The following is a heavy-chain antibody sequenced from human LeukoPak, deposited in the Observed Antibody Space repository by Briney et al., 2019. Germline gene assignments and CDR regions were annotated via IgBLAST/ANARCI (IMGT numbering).Heavy chain of an antibody. J-gene: IGHJ6*03. Sequence: GESLKISCKGSGYSFTNYWIGWVRQMPGKGLEWMGIIYPGDSDTRYSPSFQGQVTISADKSISTAYLQWSSLKASDTAMYYCATGSTRYYYYMDVWGKGTTVTVSS. CDR2: IYPGDSDT. CDR3: ATGSTRYYYYMDV. D-gene: IGHD2-2*01. CDR1: GYSFTNYW. V-gene: IGHV5-51*01.